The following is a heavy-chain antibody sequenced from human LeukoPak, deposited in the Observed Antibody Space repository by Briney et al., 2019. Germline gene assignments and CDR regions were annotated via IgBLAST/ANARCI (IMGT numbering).Heavy chain of an antibody. CDR3: AREEQQLDFDY. J-gene: IGHJ4*02. CDR1: GYTFTGYY. D-gene: IGHD6-13*01. V-gene: IGHV1-2*02. CDR2: IYPNSGAT. Sequence: ASVKVSCKASGYTFTGYYMHWVRQAPGQGLEWMGWIYPNSGATKYAQKFQGRVTMTRDTSISTAYMVLSGLRSDDTAVYYCAREEQQLDFDYWGQGTLVTVSS.